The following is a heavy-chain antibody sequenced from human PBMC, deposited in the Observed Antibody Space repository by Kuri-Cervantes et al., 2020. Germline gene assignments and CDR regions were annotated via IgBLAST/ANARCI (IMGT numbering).Heavy chain of an antibody. CDR2: INHSGST. CDR3: ARSVVVSAADYFDY. Sequence: SQTLSLTCAVYGGSFSGYYWSWIRQPPGKGLEWIGEINHSGSTNYNPSLKSRVTISVDKSKNQFSLKLSSVTAADTAVYYCARSVVVSAADYFDYWGQGTLVTVSS. V-gene: IGHV4-34*01. CDR1: GGSFSGYY. D-gene: IGHD2-2*01. J-gene: IGHJ4*02.